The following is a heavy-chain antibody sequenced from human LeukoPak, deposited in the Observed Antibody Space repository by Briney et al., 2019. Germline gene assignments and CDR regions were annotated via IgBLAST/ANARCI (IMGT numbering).Heavy chain of an antibody. Sequence: GGSLRLSCSASGFTFSRYPMHWVRQAPGKGLEYVSAISGNGGSTYYADSVKGRFTISRDNSKHTLYLQMSSLRTEDTAIYYCVKAQYDFWSGLDYWGQGTLVTVSS. CDR2: ISGNGGST. CDR3: VKAQYDFWSGLDY. CDR1: GFTFSRYP. D-gene: IGHD3-3*01. J-gene: IGHJ4*02. V-gene: IGHV3-64D*09.